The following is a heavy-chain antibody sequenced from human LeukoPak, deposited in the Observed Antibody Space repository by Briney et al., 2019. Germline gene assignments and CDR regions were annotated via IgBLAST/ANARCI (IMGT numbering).Heavy chain of an antibody. V-gene: IGHV3-66*02. CDR1: GGTVSNNS. J-gene: IGHJ4*02. Sequence: GGSLRHSCALAGGTVSNNSVSWVRQAPEKGLGWVSIIYPAGGTNYADSVKGRFIISRDDIKNTVFLHMNSLRTEETAVYYCARLTDCWGQGALVTVSS. CDR2: IYPAGGT. CDR3: ARLTDC.